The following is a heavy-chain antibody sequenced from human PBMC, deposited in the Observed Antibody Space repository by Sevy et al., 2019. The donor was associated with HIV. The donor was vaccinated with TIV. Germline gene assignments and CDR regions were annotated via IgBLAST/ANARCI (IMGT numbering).Heavy chain of an antibody. CDR3: ARMAGTATFDH. CDR2: NYYRGST. J-gene: IGHJ4*02. CDR1: GGSISSYY. V-gene: IGHV4-59*12. Sequence: SETLSLTCSISGGSISSYYWSWLRQPPGKGLEWIGYNYYRGSTNYNPSLKSRVTISIDMSKNQFSLKLSSVTAADTAVYYCARMAGTATFDHWRQGTLVTVSS. D-gene: IGHD6-13*01.